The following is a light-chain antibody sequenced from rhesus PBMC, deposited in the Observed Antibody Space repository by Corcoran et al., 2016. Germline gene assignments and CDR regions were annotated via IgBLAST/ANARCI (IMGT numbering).Light chain of an antibody. J-gene: IGKJ3*01. CDR2: YAR. V-gene: IGKV1-32*03. CDR1: WGISSY. Sequence: DIQMSQSPSSLSASVGDRVTITSRAFWGISSYLNWYQQKPGKAPKLLIYYARRLASGVPSTFSGSGSGTDYTLPVSGLRPEDFASYCDHQAYSPPFTFGPGAKLDF. CDR3: HQAYSPPFT.